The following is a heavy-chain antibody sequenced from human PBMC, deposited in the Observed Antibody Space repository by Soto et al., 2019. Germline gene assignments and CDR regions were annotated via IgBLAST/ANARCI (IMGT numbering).Heavy chain of an antibody. J-gene: IGHJ5*02. V-gene: IGHV4-31*03. CDR2: IYYSGST. Sequence: SETLSLTCTVSGGSISSGGYYWILIRQHPGKGLEWIGYIYYSGSTYYNPSLKSRVTISVDTSKNQFSLKLSSVTAADTAVYYCARARLRDSSAPKVPDWFDPCGQGTLVTVSS. D-gene: IGHD6-25*01. CDR3: ARARLRDSSAPKVPDWFDP. CDR1: GGSISSGGYY.